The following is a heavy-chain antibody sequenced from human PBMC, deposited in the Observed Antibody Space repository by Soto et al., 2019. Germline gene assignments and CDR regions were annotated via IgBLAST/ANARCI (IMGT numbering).Heavy chain of an antibody. CDR3: ARGLRFHANWFYP. Sequence: EVQLVESGGGLVQPGGSLRLSCAASGFTVSSNYMSWVRQAPGKGLEWVSVIYSGGSTYYADSVKGRFTISRHNSKNTLYLQMNSLRAEDTAVYYCARGLRFHANWFYPWGQGTLVTVSS. D-gene: IGHD2-8*01. CDR2: IYSGGST. CDR1: GFTVSSNY. V-gene: IGHV3-53*04. J-gene: IGHJ5*02.